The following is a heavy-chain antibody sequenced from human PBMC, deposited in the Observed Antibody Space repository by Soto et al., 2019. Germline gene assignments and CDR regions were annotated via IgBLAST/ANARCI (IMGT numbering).Heavy chain of an antibody. J-gene: IGHJ6*02. CDR2: MNTNSGNT. Sequence: ASVKVSCEASGYTVTSYDINSVRQATGQGLEWMGWMNTNSGNTGYAQKFQGRVNMTGNTSISTAYMELSSLRSEDTAVYYCARGLRFGQNYYYYYGMDVWGQGTTVTVSS. CDR3: ARGLRFGQNYYYYYGMDV. CDR1: GYTVTSYD. D-gene: IGHD3-10*01. V-gene: IGHV1-8*01.